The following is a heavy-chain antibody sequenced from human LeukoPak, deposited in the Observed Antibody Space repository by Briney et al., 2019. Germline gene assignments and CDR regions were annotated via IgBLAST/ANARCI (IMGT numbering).Heavy chain of an antibody. CDR3: AKGRGYSGYDFFDY. D-gene: IGHD5-12*01. J-gene: IGHJ4*02. CDR2: ISASGGST. Sequence: PGGSLRLSCAASGFTFSSYAMSWVRQAPGKGLEWVSAISASGGSTFYADSVKGRFTISRDNSQNTLYLQMNSLRAEDTALYYCAKGRGYSGYDFFDYWGQGTLSPSPQ. CDR1: GFTFSSYA. V-gene: IGHV3-23*01.